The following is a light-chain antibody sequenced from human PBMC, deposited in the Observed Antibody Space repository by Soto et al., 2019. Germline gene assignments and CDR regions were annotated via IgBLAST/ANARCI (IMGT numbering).Light chain of an antibody. CDR3: QHRSTWPST. CDR1: QSVSGY. V-gene: IGKV3-11*01. J-gene: IGKJ5*01. CDR2: DAS. Sequence: IVVSQSPCTLAVSTGDRANLSCRASQSVSGYVAWYQQKRGQAPRLLIYDASNRATGIPARFSGSGSGTDFTLTITSLEPEDFAVYYCQHRSTWPSTFGQGTRLEI.